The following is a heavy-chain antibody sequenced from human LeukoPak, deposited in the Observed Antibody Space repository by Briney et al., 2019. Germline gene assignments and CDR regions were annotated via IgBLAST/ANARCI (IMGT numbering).Heavy chain of an antibody. CDR2: INRDGSER. CDR1: GLTFSSYW. Sequence: GGSLRLSCTASGLTFSSYWMSWVRQAPGKGLEWVANINRDGSERNYVDSVKGRFTISRDNAKDSLYLQMNSLRVEDTAVYYCARRPFGADYWGQGTLVTVSS. D-gene: IGHD3-10*01. CDR3: ARRPFGADY. V-gene: IGHV3-7*01. J-gene: IGHJ4*02.